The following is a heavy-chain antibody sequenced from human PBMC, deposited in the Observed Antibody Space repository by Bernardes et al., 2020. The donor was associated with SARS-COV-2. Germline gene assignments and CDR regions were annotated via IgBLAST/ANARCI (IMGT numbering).Heavy chain of an antibody. CDR2: INSDGSNR. CDR1: GFTFSSYW. V-gene: IGHV3-74*01. CDR3: ARKTGHDFGMDV. D-gene: IGHD3-10*01. J-gene: IGHJ6*02. Sequence: GGSLRLSCAASGFTFSSYWMHWVRQAPGEWLVWVSRINSDGSNRIYADSVKGRFTISSDSSKNTLYLQMNSLRVEDTAVYYCARKTGHDFGMDVWGQGTTVVVSS.